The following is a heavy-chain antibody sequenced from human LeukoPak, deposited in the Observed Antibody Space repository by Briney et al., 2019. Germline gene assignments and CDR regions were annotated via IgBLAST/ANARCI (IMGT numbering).Heavy chain of an antibody. D-gene: IGHD2-2*01. CDR3: AQQPWGYCSSTSCPKGAFDI. CDR1: GGSISSGEYY. J-gene: IGHJ3*02. CDR2: IYTSGST. V-gene: IGHV4-61*02. Sequence: PSETLSLTCTVSGGSISSGEYYWSWIRQPAGKGLEWIGRIYTSGSTNYNPSLKSRVTISVDTSKNQFSLKLSSVTAADTAVYYCAQQPWGYCSSTSCPKGAFDIWGQGTMVTVSS.